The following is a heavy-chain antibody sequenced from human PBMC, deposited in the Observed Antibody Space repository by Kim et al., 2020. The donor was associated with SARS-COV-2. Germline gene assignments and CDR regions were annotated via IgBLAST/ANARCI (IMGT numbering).Heavy chain of an antibody. CDR2: ISSSSSYT. J-gene: IGHJ6*02. CDR3: ARVGYDYVWGSYRDYYYYYGMDV. V-gene: IGHV3-11*05. CDR1: GFTFSDYY. Sequence: GGSLRLSCAASGFTFSDYYMSWIRQAPGKGLEWVSYISSSSSYTNYADSVKGRFTISRDNPKNSLYLQMNSLRAEDTAVYYCARVGYDYVWGSYRDYYYYYGMDVWGQGNTVTVSS. D-gene: IGHD3-16*02.